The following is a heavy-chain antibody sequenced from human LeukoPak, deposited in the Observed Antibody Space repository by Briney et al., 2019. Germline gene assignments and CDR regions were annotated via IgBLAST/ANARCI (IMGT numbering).Heavy chain of an antibody. CDR1: GFTFSSYA. J-gene: IGHJ4*02. Sequence: PGGSLRLSCAASGFTFSSYAMHWVRQAPGKGLEWIGEINHSGSTNYNPSLKSRVTISVDTSKNQFSLKLSSVTAADTAVFYCARGRLYSSPRGPFDYWGQGTLVTVSS. CDR2: INHSGST. D-gene: IGHD6-13*01. V-gene: IGHV4-34*01. CDR3: ARGRLYSSPRGPFDY.